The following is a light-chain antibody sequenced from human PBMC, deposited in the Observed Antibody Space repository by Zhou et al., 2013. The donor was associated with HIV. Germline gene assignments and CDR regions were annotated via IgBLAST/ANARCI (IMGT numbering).Light chain of an antibody. CDR1: QGITNS. CDR2: AVS. Sequence: DIQMTQSPSSLSASVGDTVTITCRASQGITNSLAWYQQKPGKAPTLLLYAVSRLEGGVPSRFSGSGSGTDYTLTISSLQPEDFATYYCQDYGDSSKTFGRGTRVEMK. J-gene: IGKJ4*02. CDR3: QDYGDSSKT. V-gene: IGKV1-NL1*01.